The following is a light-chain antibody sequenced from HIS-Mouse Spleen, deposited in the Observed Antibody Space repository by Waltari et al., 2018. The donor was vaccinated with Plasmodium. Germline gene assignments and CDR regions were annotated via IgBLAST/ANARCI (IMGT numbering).Light chain of an antibody. CDR1: QSVSST. J-gene: IGKJ3*01. V-gene: IGKV3-15*01. CDR3: QQYNNWSFT. Sequence: EIVMTQSPATLSVSTGERATLSYTASQSVSSTLAWYQQKPGQAPSLLIYGASTRATGIPARFSGSVSGTEFTLTISSLQSEDFAVYYCQQYNNWSFTFGPGTKVNIK. CDR2: GAS.